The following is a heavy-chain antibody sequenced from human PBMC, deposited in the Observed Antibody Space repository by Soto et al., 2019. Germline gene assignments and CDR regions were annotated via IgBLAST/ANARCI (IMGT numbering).Heavy chain of an antibody. D-gene: IGHD3-10*01. J-gene: IGHJ4*02. CDR1: GYTFTGYY. CDR3: ASPDYGSGRIYFDY. V-gene: IGHV1-2*02. CDR2: FNPNSGGT. Sequence: QVQLVQSGAEVKKPGASVKVSCKASGYTFTGYYMHWVRQAPGQGLEWMGWFNPNSGGTNYAQQFQGRVTLTRDTSISTAYMELSRLRSDDTAVYYCASPDYGSGRIYFDYWGQGTLVTVSS.